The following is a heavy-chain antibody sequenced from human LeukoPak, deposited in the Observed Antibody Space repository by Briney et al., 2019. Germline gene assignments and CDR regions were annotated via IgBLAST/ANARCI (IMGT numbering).Heavy chain of an antibody. D-gene: IGHD4-17*01. CDR1: GFFFSNYD. CDR2: LSSSGGST. V-gene: IGHV3-23*01. J-gene: IGHJ4*02. Sequence: PGGSLRLSCAASGFFFSNYDMNWVRQAPAKGLEWVSGLSSSGGSTFYADSVKGRFTISRDNSKNTVYLQMNSLRGEDTAIYYCARGVTVTTDSWGQGTLVTVYS. CDR3: ARGVTVTTDS.